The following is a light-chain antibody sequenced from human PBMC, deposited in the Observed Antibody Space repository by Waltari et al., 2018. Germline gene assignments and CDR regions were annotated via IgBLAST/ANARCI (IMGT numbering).Light chain of an antibody. V-gene: IGKV1-39*01. J-gene: IGKJ2*01. Sequence: DIQMTQSPSSLSASVGDSITFTCRASQSVSNYLNWYQQKPGKPPKLLIFGSSSLQSAVPSRFSGSGSGTDFTLTISSLQPEDFATYYCQQTYSVLYTFGQGTKLQI. CDR2: GSS. CDR3: QQTYSVLYT. CDR1: QSVSNY.